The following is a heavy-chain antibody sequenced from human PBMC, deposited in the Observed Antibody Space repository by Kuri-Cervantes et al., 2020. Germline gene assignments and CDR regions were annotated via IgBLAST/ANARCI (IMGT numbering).Heavy chain of an antibody. D-gene: IGHD6-19*01. CDR3: ARDPSSGWQPLDY. Sequence: GESLKISFAASGFTFSSYCMHWVRQAPGKGLEWVAVIWYDGSNKYYADSVKGLFTISRDNSKNTLYLQMNSLRAEDTVVYYCARDPSSGWQPLDYWGQGTLVTVSS. CDR2: IWYDGSNK. V-gene: IGHV3-33*01. CDR1: GFTFSSYC. J-gene: IGHJ4*02.